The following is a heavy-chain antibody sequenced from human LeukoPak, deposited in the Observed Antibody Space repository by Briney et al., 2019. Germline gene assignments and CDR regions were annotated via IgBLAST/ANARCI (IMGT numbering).Heavy chain of an antibody. CDR1: GYTFTSYG. V-gene: IGHV1-18*01. Sequence: GESLKVSCKASGYTFTSYGISWVRQAPGQGLEWMGWISAYNGNTNYAQKLQGRVTMTTDTSTSTAYMELRSLRSDDTAVYYCARDRPEGYSDYWGQGTLVTVSS. CDR3: ARDRPEGYSDY. CDR2: ISAYNGNT. J-gene: IGHJ4*02.